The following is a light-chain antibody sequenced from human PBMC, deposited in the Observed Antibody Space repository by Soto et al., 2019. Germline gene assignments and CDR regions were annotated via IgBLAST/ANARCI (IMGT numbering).Light chain of an antibody. CDR3: EAWDETLDGLYV. J-gene: IGLJ1*01. CDR1: SSNVAINP. Sequence: QSVLTQPPSVSGTPGQRVTISCSGSSSNVAINPVNWYQHLPGAATRLLIYETDRRSSGVPDRFSASKSGTSASLAISGLTSEDEADYYCEAWDETLDGLYVFGTGSKVIVL. V-gene: IGLV1-44*01. CDR2: ETD.